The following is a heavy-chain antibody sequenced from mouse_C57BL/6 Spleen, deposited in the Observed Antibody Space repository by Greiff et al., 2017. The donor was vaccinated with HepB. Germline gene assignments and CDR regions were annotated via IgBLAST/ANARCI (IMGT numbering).Heavy chain of an antibody. Sequence: EVQLVESGGGLVKPGGSLKLSCAASGFTFSSYTMSWVRQTPEKRLEWVATISGGGGNTYYPDSVKGRFTISRDNAKNTLYLQMSSLRSEDTALYYCARHGSSPHYYAMDYWGQGTSVTVSS. CDR1: GFTFSSYT. J-gene: IGHJ4*01. CDR2: ISGGGGNT. D-gene: IGHD1-1*01. V-gene: IGHV5-9*01. CDR3: ARHGSSPHYYAMDY.